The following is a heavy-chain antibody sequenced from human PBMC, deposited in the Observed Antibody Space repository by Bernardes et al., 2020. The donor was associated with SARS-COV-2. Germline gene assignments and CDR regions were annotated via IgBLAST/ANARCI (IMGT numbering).Heavy chain of an antibody. CDR2: INHSGST. CDR3: ARRRYCSSTSCYTRRYYFDY. CDR1: GGSFSGYY. V-gene: IGHV4-34*01. J-gene: IGHJ4*02. D-gene: IGHD2-2*02. Sequence: SETLSLTCAVYGGSFSGYYWSWIRQPPGKGLEWIGEINHSGSTNYNPSLKSRVTISVDTSKSQFSLKLSSVTAADTAVYYCARRRYCSSTSCYTRRYYFDYWGQGTLVTVSS.